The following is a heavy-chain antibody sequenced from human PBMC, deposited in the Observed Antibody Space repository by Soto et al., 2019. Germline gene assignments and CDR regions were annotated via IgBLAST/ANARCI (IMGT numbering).Heavy chain of an antibody. J-gene: IGHJ2*01. CDR3: ARAGGYDYGSGTISVRYFDL. CDR2: ITHSGGT. CDR1: DGSFSGSY. Sequence: QVQLQQWGAGLLKPSETLSLTCAVYDGSFSGSYWSWIRQTPGKGLEWVGEITHSGGTSYNPSLKGRVSISLDTSKNQFSLNLKTVTAADTAIYFCARAGGYDYGSGTISVRYFDLWGRGTLVTVSS. D-gene: IGHD3-10*01. V-gene: IGHV4-34*01.